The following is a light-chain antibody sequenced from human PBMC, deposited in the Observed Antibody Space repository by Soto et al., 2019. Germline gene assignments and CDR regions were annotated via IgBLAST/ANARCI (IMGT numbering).Light chain of an antibody. V-gene: IGKV1-9*01. CDR1: QGISSY. Sequence: DIQLTQSPSFLSASVGDSVTITCRASQGISSYLAWFQQKPGRAPNLLIYGASTLQSGVPSRFSGSGSGTDFTLTISNLQPEDFATYYCQQLNAYPLTVGQGTRLEIK. CDR2: GAS. J-gene: IGKJ5*01. CDR3: QQLNAYPLT.